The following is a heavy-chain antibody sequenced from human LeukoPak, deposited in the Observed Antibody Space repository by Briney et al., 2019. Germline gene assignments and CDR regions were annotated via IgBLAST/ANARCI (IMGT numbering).Heavy chain of an antibody. V-gene: IGHV4-39*01. CDR1: GGSISSSSHY. J-gene: IGHJ6*03. CDR3: ASYYYYYYYMDV. CDR2: IYYSGST. Sequence: SETLSLTCTVSGGSISSSSHYWGWIRQPPGKGLEWIGSIYYSGSTYYNPSLKSRVTISVDTSKNQFSLKLSSVTAADTAVYYCASYYYYYYYMDVWGKGTTVTVSS.